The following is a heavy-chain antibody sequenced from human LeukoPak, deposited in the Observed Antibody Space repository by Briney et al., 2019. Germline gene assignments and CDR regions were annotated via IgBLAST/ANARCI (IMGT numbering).Heavy chain of an antibody. CDR2: INPNSGGT. Sequence: ASVKVSCKASGYTFTGYYMHWARQAPGQGLEWMGWINPNSGGTNYAQKFQGRVTMTRDTSISTAYMELSRLRSDDTAVYYCARDPPDIVVVPAARDAYWGQGTLVTVSS. D-gene: IGHD2-2*01. J-gene: IGHJ4*02. V-gene: IGHV1-2*02. CDR3: ARDPPDIVVVPAARDAY. CDR1: GYTFTGYY.